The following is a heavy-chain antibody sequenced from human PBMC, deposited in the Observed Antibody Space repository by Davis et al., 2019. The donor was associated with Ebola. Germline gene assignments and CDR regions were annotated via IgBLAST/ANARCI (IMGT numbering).Heavy chain of an antibody. D-gene: IGHD4-17*01. CDR3: ARGVGTVTTLSHYGMV. J-gene: IGHJ6*02. V-gene: IGHV4-31*03. CDR2: IYYSGST. Sequence: SETLSLTCTVSGGSLSSDNYYWSWIRQHPGKGLEWIGYIYYSGSTYYNPSLKSRVTISVDTSKNQFSLKLSSVTAADTAVYYCARGVGTVTTLSHYGMVWGQGTTVTVSS. CDR1: GGSLSSDNYY.